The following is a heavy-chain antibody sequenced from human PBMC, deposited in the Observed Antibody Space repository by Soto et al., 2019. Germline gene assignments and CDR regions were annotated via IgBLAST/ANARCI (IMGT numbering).Heavy chain of an antibody. V-gene: IGHV2-5*01. J-gene: IGHJ4*02. D-gene: IGHD1-26*01. Sequence: SGPTLVNPTQTLTLTCTFSGFSLSTSGVGVGWIRQPPGKALEWLALIYWNDDKRYSPSLKSRLTITKDTSKNQVVLTMTNMDPVDTATYYCAHSRMNVVGAPGGVAYWGQGTLVTVSS. CDR3: AHSRMNVVGAPGGVAY. CDR1: GFSLSTSGVG. CDR2: IYWNDDK.